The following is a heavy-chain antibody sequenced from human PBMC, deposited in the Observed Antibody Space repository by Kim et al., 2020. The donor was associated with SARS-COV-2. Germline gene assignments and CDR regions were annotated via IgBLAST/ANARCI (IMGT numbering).Heavy chain of an antibody. D-gene: IGHD1-26*01. J-gene: IGHJ5*02. CDR3: GRVYFINWFDP. V-gene: IGHV3-66*01. CDR2: ST. Sequence: STNYIDSVKYRFIITRDKSKHTLYLQMSSLRAEDTAVYYCGRVYFINWFDPWGQGTLVTVSS.